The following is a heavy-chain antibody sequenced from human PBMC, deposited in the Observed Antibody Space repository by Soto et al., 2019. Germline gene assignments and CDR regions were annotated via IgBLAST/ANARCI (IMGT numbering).Heavy chain of an antibody. CDR2: MNQDGSES. CDR1: GFSLSSYW. Sequence: EVQLVESGGGLVQPGGSLRLSCAASGFSLSSYWMSWVRQAPGKGLEWVANMNQDGSESDYVGSVKGRFTFTRDKAKNSLYLQMNSLRAEDTAVYYCARLSTSAGRRDLACWGQGTLVTVSS. V-gene: IGHV3-7*01. CDR3: ARLSTSAGRRDLAC. J-gene: IGHJ4*02.